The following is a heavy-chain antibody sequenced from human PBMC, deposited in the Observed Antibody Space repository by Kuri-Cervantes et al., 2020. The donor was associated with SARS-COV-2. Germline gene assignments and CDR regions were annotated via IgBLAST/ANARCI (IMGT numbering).Heavy chain of an antibody. CDR3: ANTAIAGLDY. D-gene: IGHD5-18*01. V-gene: IGHV4-34*01. J-gene: IGHJ4*02. CDR2: INHSGST. CDR1: GGSFSGYY. Sequence: GSLRLSCAVYGGSFSGYYWSWIRQPPGKGLEWIGEINHSGSTNYNPSLKSRVTISVDTSKNQFSLKLSSVTAADTAVYYCANTAIAGLDYWGQGTLVTVSS.